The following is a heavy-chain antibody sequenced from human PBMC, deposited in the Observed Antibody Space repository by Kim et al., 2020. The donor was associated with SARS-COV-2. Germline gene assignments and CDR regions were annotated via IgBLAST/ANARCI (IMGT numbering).Heavy chain of an antibody. CDR1: GVTFSSFT. CDR2: ISDSGGYT. V-gene: IGHV3-23*01. CDR3: AKWIIETGFDY. J-gene: IGHJ4*02. Sequence: GGSLRLSCAASGVTFSSFTMSWVRQVPGRGLEWVSRISDSGGYTDYADSVKGRFTISRDNSKNTLYLQMNSLRAEDTAVYYCAKWIIETGFDYWGQGTLVTVAS. D-gene: IGHD2-2*03.